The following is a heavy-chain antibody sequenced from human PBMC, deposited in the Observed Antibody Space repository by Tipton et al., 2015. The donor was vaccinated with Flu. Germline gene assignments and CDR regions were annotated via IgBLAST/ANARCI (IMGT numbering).Heavy chain of an antibody. CDR3: ARDTIFGVAH. CDR2: IYYSGST. J-gene: IGHJ4*02. D-gene: IGHD3-3*01. CDR1: GGSFSNYY. V-gene: IGHV4-39*07. Sequence: TLSLTCTVSGGSFSNYYWGWIRQPPGKGLEWIGSIYYSGSTYYNPSLKSRVTISVDTSKNQFSLKLSSVTAADTAGYYCARDTIFGVAHWGQGTLVTVSS.